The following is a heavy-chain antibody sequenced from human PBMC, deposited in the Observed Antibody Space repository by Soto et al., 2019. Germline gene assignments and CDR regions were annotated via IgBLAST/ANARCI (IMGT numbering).Heavy chain of an antibody. D-gene: IGHD2-8*01. J-gene: IGHJ4*02. Sequence: GGSLRLSCAAFGFTFSSYSMNWVRQAPGKGLEWVSYISSSSSTIYYADSVKGRFTISRDNAKNSLHLQMNSLRAEDTAVYYCARGYRRLPTQWWYFDYWGQGTLVTSPQ. CDR1: GFTFSSYS. CDR3: ARGYRRLPTQWWYFDY. V-gene: IGHV3-48*01. CDR2: ISSSSSTI.